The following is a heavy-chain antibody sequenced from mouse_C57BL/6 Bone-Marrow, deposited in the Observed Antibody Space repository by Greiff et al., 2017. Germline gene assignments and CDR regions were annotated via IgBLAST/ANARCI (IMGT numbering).Heavy chain of an antibody. D-gene: IGHD2-5*01. Sequence: EVQLQQSGAELVRPGASVKLSCTASGFNFKDDYMHWVKQRPEQGLEWIGWIDPENGNTEYAAKFQGKATITADTSSNTAYLQLSSLTSEDTAVYYCTQAYYSNYPYWGQGTSVTVSS. CDR2: IDPENGNT. J-gene: IGHJ4*01. CDR1: GFNFKDDY. CDR3: TQAYYSNYPY. V-gene: IGHV14-4*01.